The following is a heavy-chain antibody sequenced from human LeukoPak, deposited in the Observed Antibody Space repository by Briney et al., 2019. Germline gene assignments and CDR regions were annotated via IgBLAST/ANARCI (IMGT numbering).Heavy chain of an antibody. V-gene: IGHV1-2*06. CDR3: ARDRDGKPDY. Sequence: ASVKVACKASGYTFTGYYMHWVRQAPGQGLEWMGRINPNSGGTNYAQKFQGRVTMTRDTSISTAYMELSRLRSEDTAVYYCARDRDGKPDYWGQGTLVTVSS. CDR2: INPNSGGT. CDR1: GYTFTGYY. D-gene: IGHD1-26*01. J-gene: IGHJ4*02.